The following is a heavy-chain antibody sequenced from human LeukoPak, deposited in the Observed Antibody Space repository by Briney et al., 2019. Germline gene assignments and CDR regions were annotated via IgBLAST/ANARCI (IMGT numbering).Heavy chain of an antibody. Sequence: GGSLRLSCAASGFTVSSNYMSWVRQAPGKGLEWVSSISRSATTIYYADSVKGRFTISRDNAKNSLYLQMNSLRAEDTAVYFCARVGALSSSWLLYWGQGTLVTVSS. J-gene: IGHJ4*02. CDR1: GFTVSSNY. CDR3: ARVGALSSSWLLY. V-gene: IGHV3-11*04. D-gene: IGHD6-13*01. CDR2: ISRSATTI.